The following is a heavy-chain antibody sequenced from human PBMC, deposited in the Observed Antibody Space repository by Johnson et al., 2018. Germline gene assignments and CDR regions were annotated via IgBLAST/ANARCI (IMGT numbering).Heavy chain of an antibody. CDR3: AREAEYSVEYFQY. J-gene: IGHJ1*01. CDR1: GFTFSHYG. V-gene: IGHV3-33*01. Sequence: QVQLVQSGGGVVQPGRSLRLSCAASGFTFSHYGMHWVRQAPGKELEWLALIWCDGTNKYHADSVEGRFTISRDNSKNTLYLQMNSLRGEDTAVYYGAREAEYSVEYFQYWGQGTLVTVSS. CDR2: IWCDGTNK. D-gene: IGHD5/OR15-5a*01.